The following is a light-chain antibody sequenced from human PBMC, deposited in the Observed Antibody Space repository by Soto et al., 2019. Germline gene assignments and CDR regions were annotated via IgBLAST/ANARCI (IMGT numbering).Light chain of an antibody. V-gene: IGKV3-20*01. Sequence: GLTQSAGTLSFSPGERATLSCRASHSVSSANFAWYQQKPGQAPRLLIYDASSRATGIPDRFSGGGSGTDFTLTISRLEPEDFAVYYCQQFSSLPLPSAGGSKVDIK. CDR2: DAS. J-gene: IGKJ4*01. CDR3: QQFSSLPLP. CDR1: HSVSSAN.